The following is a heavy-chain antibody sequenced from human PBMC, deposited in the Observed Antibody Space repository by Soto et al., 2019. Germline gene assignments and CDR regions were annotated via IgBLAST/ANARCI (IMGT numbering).Heavy chain of an antibody. J-gene: IGHJ6*02. CDR2: IYPGDSDT. V-gene: IGHV5-51*01. D-gene: IGHD3-3*01. Sequence: GESLKISCKGSGYSFTSYWIGWVRQMPGKGLEWMGIIYPGDSDTRYSPSFQGQVTISADKSISTAYLPWSSLKASDTAMYYCARSITIFGVVKAMDVWGQGTTVTVSS. CDR3: ARSITIFGVVKAMDV. CDR1: GYSFTSYW.